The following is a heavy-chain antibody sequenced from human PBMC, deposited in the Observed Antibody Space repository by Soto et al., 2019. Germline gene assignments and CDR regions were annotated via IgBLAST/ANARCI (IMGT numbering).Heavy chain of an antibody. CDR2: IWYDGSNK. CDR3: ARAYYGSGSYYRVYYYGMDV. CDR1: GFTFSSYG. V-gene: IGHV3-33*01. J-gene: IGHJ6*02. Sequence: PVGSLRLSCAASGFTFSSYGMHWVRQAPGKGLEWVAVIWYDGSNKYYADSVKGRFTISRDNSKNTLYLQMNSLRAEDTAVYYCARAYYGSGSYYRVYYYGMDVWGQGTTVTVSS. D-gene: IGHD3-10*01.